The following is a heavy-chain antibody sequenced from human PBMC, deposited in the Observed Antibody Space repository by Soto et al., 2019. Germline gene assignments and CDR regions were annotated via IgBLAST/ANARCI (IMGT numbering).Heavy chain of an antibody. CDR1: EFTFSSYG. V-gene: IGHV3-30*18. J-gene: IGHJ4*02. CDR2: ISHDGSKK. CDR3: AKGYDTSGYYHLDY. Sequence: QVQLVESGGGVVQPGRSLSLSCAASEFTFSSYGMHWVRQAPGKGLEWVAVISHDGSKKYYADSVKGRFTISRDNSKNMLYLQMNSLRADDKAVYYCAKGYDTSGYYHLDYWGQGTLVTVSS. D-gene: IGHD3-22*01.